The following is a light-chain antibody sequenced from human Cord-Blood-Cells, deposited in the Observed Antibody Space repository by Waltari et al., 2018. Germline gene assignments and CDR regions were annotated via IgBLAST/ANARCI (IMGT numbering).Light chain of an antibody. V-gene: IGKV1-5*01. J-gene: IGKJ1*01. CDR1: QSISSW. CDR3: QQYNSYSWT. Sequence: DIHMTQSPSTLSASGGDRVTITCRASQSISSWLAWYQQKPGKAPKLLIYDASSLESGVPSRFSGSGSGTEFTLTISSLQPDDFATYYCQQYNSYSWTFGQGTKVEIK. CDR2: DAS.